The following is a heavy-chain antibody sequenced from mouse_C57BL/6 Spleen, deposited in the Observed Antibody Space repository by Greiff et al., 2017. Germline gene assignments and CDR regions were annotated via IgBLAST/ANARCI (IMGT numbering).Heavy chain of an antibody. J-gene: IGHJ4*01. CDR2: IRYDGSN. CDR3: ASDYYGYRMDY. D-gene: IGHD2-2*01. CDR1: GYSITSGYY. Sequence: EVKLEESGPGLVKPSQSLSLTCSVTGYSITSGYYWNWIRQFPGNKLEWMGYIRYDGSNNYNPSLKNRISITRDTSKNKFFLKLNSVTTEDTATYYCASDYYGYRMDYWGQGTSVTVSS. V-gene: IGHV3-6*01.